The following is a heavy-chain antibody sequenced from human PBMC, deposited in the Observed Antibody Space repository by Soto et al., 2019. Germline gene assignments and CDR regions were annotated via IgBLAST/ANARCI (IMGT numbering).Heavy chain of an antibody. Sequence: EVQLLESGGGLVQPGGSLRLSCAASGFTFSNYDMSWVRQAPGKGLEWVSSISRSGDSAYYADSVKGRFTFSRDNSKNTLFLQMNSLRADDTAIYKGATHYSTLLAYWGQGALVTVSS. J-gene: IGHJ4*02. CDR3: ATHYSTLLAY. CDR1: GFTFSNYD. CDR2: ISRSGDSA. V-gene: IGHV3-23*01. D-gene: IGHD4-4*01.